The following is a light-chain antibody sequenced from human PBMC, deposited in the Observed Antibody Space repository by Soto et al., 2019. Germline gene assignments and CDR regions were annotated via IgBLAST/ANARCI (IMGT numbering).Light chain of an antibody. J-gene: IGKJ1*01. Sequence: MMMTQSPATLCLSPGERVTLSWRTSHSVNGHVAWYQQKPGQAPRLLLYGASNRATGIPDRFIGSGSGTDFTLPIRRLEPEDFAVYYCQQYGSSGTFRQGTKVDIK. CDR2: GAS. V-gene: IGKV3-20*01. CDR3: QQYGSSGT. CDR1: HSVNGH.